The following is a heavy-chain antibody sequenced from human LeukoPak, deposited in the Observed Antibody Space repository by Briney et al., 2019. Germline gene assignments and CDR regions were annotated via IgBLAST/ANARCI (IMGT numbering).Heavy chain of an antibody. V-gene: IGHV3-23*01. D-gene: IGHD2-15*01. CDR3: ATSPCSGGSCYSGYFDL. Sequence: GGSLRLSCAASGFTFSAFAMTWVRQAPGKGLEWVSTITDDGYNTYSADSVKGRITFSRDSSRNTLYLQMNSLRAEDTAIYYCATSPCSGGSCYSGYFDLWGQGTLVTVSS. J-gene: IGHJ4*02. CDR1: GFTFSAFA. CDR2: ITDDGYNT.